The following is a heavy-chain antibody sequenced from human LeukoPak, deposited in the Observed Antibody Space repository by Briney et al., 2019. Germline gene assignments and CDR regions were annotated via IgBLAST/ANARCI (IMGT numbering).Heavy chain of an antibody. CDR3: ATSAITGTTPDY. D-gene: IGHD1-20*01. CDR1: KFTLSNYG. V-gene: IGHV3-33*03. CDR2: KWSDGNDK. Sequence: GGSLRLSCAASKFTLSNYGMHWVRQTPGKGPEWVANMWAVKWSDGNDKFYADSVKGRFTVSRDDSSNTLYLQMNSLRAEDTAVYYCATSAITGTTPDYWGQGTLVTVSS. J-gene: IGHJ4*02.